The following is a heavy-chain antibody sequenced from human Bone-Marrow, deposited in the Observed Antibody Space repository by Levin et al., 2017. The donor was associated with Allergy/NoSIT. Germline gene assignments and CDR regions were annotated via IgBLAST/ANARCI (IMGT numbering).Heavy chain of an antibody. CDR1: GFTFSSYA. CDR2: ISYDGSNK. CDR3: ARVEEYQLLYYYYGMDV. Sequence: PGGSLRLSCAASGFTFSSYAMHWVRQAPGKGLEWVAVISYDGSNKYYADSVKGRFIISRDNSKNTLYLQMNSLRAEDTAVYYCARVEEYQLLYYYYGMDVWGQGTTVTVSS. D-gene: IGHD2-2*01. J-gene: IGHJ6*02. V-gene: IGHV3-30*04.